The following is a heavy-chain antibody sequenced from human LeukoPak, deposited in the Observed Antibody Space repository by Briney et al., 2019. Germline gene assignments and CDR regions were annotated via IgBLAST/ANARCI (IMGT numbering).Heavy chain of an antibody. CDR2: ISWNSGSI. Sequence: GRSLRLSCAASGFTFDDYAMHWVRQAPGKGLEWVSGISWNSGSIGYADSVKGRFTISRDNAKNSLYLQMNSLRAEDTAVYYCARSDSSGYFDYWGQGTLVTVSS. J-gene: IGHJ4*02. V-gene: IGHV3-9*01. CDR1: GFTFDDYA. D-gene: IGHD3-22*01. CDR3: ARSDSSGYFDY.